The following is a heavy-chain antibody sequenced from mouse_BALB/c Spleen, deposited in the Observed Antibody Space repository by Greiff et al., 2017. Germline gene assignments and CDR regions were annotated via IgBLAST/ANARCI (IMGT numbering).Heavy chain of an antibody. D-gene: IGHD2-4*01. V-gene: IGHV5-4*02. CDR2: ISDGGSYT. CDR1: GFTFSSYG. Sequence: EVMLVESGGDLVKPGGSLKLSCAASGFTFSSYGMYWVRQTPEKRLEWVATISDGGSYTYYPDSVKGRFTISKDNAKNNLYLQMSSLKSEDTAMYYCARDPFYYDYGGVYAMDDWGQGTSVTVSS. CDR3: ARDPFYYDYGGVYAMDD. J-gene: IGHJ4*01.